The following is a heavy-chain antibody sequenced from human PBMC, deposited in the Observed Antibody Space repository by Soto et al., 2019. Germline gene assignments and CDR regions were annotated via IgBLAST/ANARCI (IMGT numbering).Heavy chain of an antibody. CDR2: ISYDGSNK. CDR1: GFTFSSYG. V-gene: IGHV3-30*18. Sequence: QVQLVESGGGVVQPGRSLRLSCAASGFTFSSYGMHWVRQAPGKGPEWVAVISYDGSNKYYADSVKGRFTISRDNSKNTLYLQMNSLRAEDTAVYYCAKILQLGDYAYYYYGMDVWGQGTTVTVSS. J-gene: IGHJ6*02. CDR3: AKILQLGDYAYYYYGMDV. D-gene: IGHD4-17*01.